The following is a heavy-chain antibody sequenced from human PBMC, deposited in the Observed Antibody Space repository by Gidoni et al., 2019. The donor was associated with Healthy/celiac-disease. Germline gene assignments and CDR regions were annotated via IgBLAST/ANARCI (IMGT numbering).Heavy chain of an antibody. J-gene: IGHJ6*02. Sequence: QVQLVESGGGVVQPGRSLRLSCAASGFTFSSYAMHWVRQAPGKGLEWVAVISYDGSNKYYADSVKGRFTISRDNSKNTLYLQMNSLRAEDTAVYYCARASRMEAIFGVVISLSTYYYGMDVWGQGTTVTVSS. D-gene: IGHD3-3*01. CDR3: ARASRMEAIFGVVISLSTYYYGMDV. V-gene: IGHV3-30*04. CDR1: GFTFSSYA. CDR2: ISYDGSNK.